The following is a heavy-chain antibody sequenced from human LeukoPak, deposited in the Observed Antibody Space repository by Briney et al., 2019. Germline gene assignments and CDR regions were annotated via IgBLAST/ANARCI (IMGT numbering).Heavy chain of an antibody. CDR1: GFTVGGNY. V-gene: IGHV3-53*01. CDR3: ARGTLSVTAGYY. CDR2: IHSDGST. Sequence: GGSLRLSCAASGFTVGGNYMSWVRQAPGKGLEWVSVIHSDGSTYYADSVKGRFTISRDKSKNTLYLQMSNLRAEDTAVYYCARGTLSVTAGYYWGQGTLVTVSS. D-gene: IGHD4-17*01. J-gene: IGHJ4*02.